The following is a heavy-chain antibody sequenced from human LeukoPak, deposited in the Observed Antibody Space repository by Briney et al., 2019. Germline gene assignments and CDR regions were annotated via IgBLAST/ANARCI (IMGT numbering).Heavy chain of an antibody. CDR3: ARWLSRHLGRSAYLYFDY. CDR2: IYYSGST. D-gene: IGHD3-3*01. Sequence: SQTLSLTCTVSGGSISSGDYYWSWIRQPPGKGLEWTGYIYYSGSTYYNPSLKSRVTISVDTSKNQFSLKLSSVTAADTAVYYCARWLSRHLGRSAYLYFDYWGQGTLVTVSS. J-gene: IGHJ4*02. V-gene: IGHV4-30-4*08. CDR1: GGSISSGDYY.